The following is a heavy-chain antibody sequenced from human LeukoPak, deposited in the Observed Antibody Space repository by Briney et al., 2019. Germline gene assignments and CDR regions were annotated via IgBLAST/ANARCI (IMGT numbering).Heavy chain of an antibody. V-gene: IGHV3-30*02. D-gene: IGHD3-22*01. Sequence: GGSRRLSCAASGFTFSKYAMHWVRKAPGKGLEWVPFIQYDGVNKYYADSVKGRFTISRDNSKNTLYLQMNSLRAEDTAVYYCARDNYDSSTPYYFDNWGQGTLVTVSS. CDR1: GFTFSKYA. J-gene: IGHJ4*02. CDR2: IQYDGVNK. CDR3: ARDNYDSSTPYYFDN.